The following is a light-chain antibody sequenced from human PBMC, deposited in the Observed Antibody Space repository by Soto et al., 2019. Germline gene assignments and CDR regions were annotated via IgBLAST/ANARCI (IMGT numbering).Light chain of an antibody. V-gene: IGLV1-40*01. CDR2: GNS. Sequence: QPVLTQPPSVSGVPGQRVTISCTGSSSNIGAGYDVHWYEQLPGTAPKLLIYGNSNRPSGVPDRFSGSKSGTSASLAITGLQAEDEADYYCQSYDSSLRGTVFGGGTKLTVL. CDR1: SSNIGAGYD. CDR3: QSYDSSLRGTV. J-gene: IGLJ2*01.